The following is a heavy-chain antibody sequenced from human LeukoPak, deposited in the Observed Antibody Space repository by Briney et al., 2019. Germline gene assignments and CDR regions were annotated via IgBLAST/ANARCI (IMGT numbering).Heavy chain of an antibody. CDR2: IYYSGST. D-gene: IGHD3-22*01. V-gene: IGHV4-30-4*01. CDR3: AREGYYYDSSGYSSYYFDY. CDR1: GGSISSGDYY. Sequence: SETLSLPCTVSGGSISSGDYYWSWIRQPPGKGLEWNGYIYYSGSTYYNPSLKSRVTISVDTSKNQFSLKLSSVTAADTAVYYCAREGYYYDSSGYSSYYFDYWGQGTLVTVSS. J-gene: IGHJ4*02.